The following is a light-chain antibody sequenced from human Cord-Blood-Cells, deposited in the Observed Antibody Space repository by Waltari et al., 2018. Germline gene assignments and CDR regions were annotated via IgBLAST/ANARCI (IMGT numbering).Light chain of an antibody. CDR3: QQYGSSPPLT. V-gene: IGKV3-20*01. CDR2: GAS. Sequence: EIVLTQSPGTLSLSPGERATLSCRASQSVSSSYLAWYPQKPCQAPRLLIYGASSRATGIPDWFSGSGSGTDFTLTISRLEPEDFAVYYCQQYGSSPPLTFGGGTKVEIK. J-gene: IGKJ4*01. CDR1: QSVSSSY.